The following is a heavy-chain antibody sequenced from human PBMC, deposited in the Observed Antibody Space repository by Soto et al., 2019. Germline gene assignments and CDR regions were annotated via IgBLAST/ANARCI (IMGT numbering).Heavy chain of an antibody. CDR3: ARAVGQFDP. V-gene: IGHV1-3*01. CDR1: GYTFSSYA. Sequence: ASVKVSCKASGYTFSSYALHWVRQAPGQRLEWMGWINAANGNVKYSQKFQGRVTITRDTSASTAYMELSSLRSEDTPVHYCARAVGQFDPCVQGSLVTVSA. D-gene: IGHD6-19*01. J-gene: IGHJ5*02. CDR2: INAANGNV.